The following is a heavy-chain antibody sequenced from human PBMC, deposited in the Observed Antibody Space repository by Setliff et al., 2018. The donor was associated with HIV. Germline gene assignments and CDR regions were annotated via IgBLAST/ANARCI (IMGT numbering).Heavy chain of an antibody. CDR3: ATERWLYQNFDS. D-gene: IGHD3-16*01. CDR1: GGSISRDSYY. CDR2: IYTSGST. J-gene: IGHJ4*02. Sequence: SETLSLTCTVSGGSISRDSYYWSWIRQPAGKGLEWIGRIYTSGSTNYNPSLKSRVTMSVDTSKNQFSLNLNSVTATDTAIYYCATERWLYQNFDSWGQGTQVTVSS. V-gene: IGHV4-61*02.